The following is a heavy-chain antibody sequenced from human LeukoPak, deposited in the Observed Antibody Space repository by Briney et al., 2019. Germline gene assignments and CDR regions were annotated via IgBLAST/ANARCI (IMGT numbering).Heavy chain of an antibody. CDR1: GYTFTGYY. Sequence: VASVKVSCKASGYTFTGYYIHWVRQAPGQGLEWMGWINPNSGGTNYAQNFQGSITMTRDTSISTAYMELSRLRSDDTAVYYCVTTRRYYYDSSGPDAFDLWGQGTMVTVSS. CDR2: INPNSGGT. CDR3: VTTRRYYYDSSGPDAFDL. V-gene: IGHV1-2*02. J-gene: IGHJ3*01. D-gene: IGHD3-22*01.